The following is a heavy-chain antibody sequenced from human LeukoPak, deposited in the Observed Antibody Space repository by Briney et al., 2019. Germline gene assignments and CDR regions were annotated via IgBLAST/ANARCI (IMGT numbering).Heavy chain of an antibody. CDR2: INPNSGGT. CDR3: ATYYDFWSGYSPNYYYGMDV. D-gene: IGHD3-3*01. CDR1: GYTFTGYY. Sequence: GASVKVSCKASGYTFTGYYMHWVRQAPGQGLEWMGWINPNSGGTNYAQKFQGRVTMTRDTSISTAYMELSRLRPDDTAVYYCATYYDFWSGYSPNYYYGMDVWGQGTTVTVSS. V-gene: IGHV1-2*02. J-gene: IGHJ6*02.